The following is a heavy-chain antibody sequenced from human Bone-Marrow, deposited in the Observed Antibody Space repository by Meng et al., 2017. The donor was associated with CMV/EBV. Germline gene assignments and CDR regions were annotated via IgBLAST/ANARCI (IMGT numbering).Heavy chain of an antibody. D-gene: IGHD3-10*01. CDR1: GFTFSSYG. J-gene: IGHJ3*02. CDR3: AKDSVTMVPSYAFDI. Sequence: GGTLRLSCAASGFTFSSYGMHWVRQAPGKGLEWVAVIWYDGSNKYYADSVKGRFTISRDDAKNTLYLQMNSLRAADTAVYYCAKDSVTMVPSYAFDIWGQGTMVTVSS. CDR2: IWYDGSNK. V-gene: IGHV3-33*06.